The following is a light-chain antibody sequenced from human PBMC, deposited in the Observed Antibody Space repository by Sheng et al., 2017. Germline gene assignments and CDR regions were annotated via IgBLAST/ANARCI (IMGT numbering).Light chain of an antibody. Sequence: EIVLTQSPGTLSLSPGERATLSCRASQSVSDYLAWYQQKPGQPPRLLIYDASHRATGIPARFSGSGSGTDFTLTISSLQPEDVATFYGQRTYNASATFGQGTKVEIK. CDR1: QSVSDY. V-gene: IGKV3-11*01. J-gene: IGKJ1*01. CDR3: QRTYNASAT. CDR2: DAS.